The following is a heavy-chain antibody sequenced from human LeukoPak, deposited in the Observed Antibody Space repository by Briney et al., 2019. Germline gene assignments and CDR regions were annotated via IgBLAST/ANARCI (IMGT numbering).Heavy chain of an antibody. J-gene: IGHJ2*01. CDR1: GGSISSSNW. CDR3: ARGAAAAGSLWYFDL. CDR2: IYHSGST. Sequence: TETLSLTCAVSGGSISSSNWWTWVRQPPGKGLEWIGEIYHSGSTNYNPSLKSRVTISVDKSKNQFSLRLSSVTAADTAVYYCARGAAAAGSLWYFDLWGRGTLVTVSS. D-gene: IGHD6-13*01. V-gene: IGHV4-4*02.